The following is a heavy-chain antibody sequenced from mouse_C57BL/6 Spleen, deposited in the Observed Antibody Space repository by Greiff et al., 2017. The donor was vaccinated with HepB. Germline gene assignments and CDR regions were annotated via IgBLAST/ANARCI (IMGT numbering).Heavy chain of an antibody. CDR2: IYPRSGNT. CDR1: GYTFTSYG. D-gene: IGHD3-3*01. V-gene: IGHV1-81*01. CDR3: ARGLGDY. Sequence: QVQLQQSGAELARPGASVKLSCKASGYTFTSYGISWVKQRTGQGLEWIGEIYPRSGNTYYNEKFKGKATLTADKSSSTAYMELRSLTSEDSAVYFCARGLGDYGGQGTTLTVSS. J-gene: IGHJ2*01.